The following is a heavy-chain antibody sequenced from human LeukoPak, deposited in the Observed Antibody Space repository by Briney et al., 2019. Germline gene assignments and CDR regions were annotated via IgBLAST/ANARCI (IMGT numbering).Heavy chain of an antibody. D-gene: IGHD1-26*01. J-gene: IGHJ4*02. Sequence: ASVKVSCKASGYTFTGYYMHRVRQAPGQGLEWMGWINPNSCGTNYAQKFQGRVTMTRDTSMSTAYMELSRLRSDDTAVYYCARDNISGCSSPFDYWGQGTLVTVSS. CDR1: GYTFTGYY. CDR2: INPNSCGT. CDR3: ARDNISGCSSPFDY. V-gene: IGHV1-2*02.